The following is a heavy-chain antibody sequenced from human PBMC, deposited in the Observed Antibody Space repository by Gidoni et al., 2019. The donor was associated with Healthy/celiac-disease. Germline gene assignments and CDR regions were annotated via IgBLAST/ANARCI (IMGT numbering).Heavy chain of an antibody. CDR3: AKDNAITSWGYFDY. CDR1: GFTFDDYA. J-gene: IGHJ4*02. Sequence: EVQLVESGGGLVQPGRSLRLSCAASGFTFDDYAMPWVRQAPGKGLEWVSGISWNSGSIGYADSVKGRFTISRDNAKNSLYLQMNSLRAEDTALYYCAKDNAITSWGYFDYWGQGTLVTVSS. V-gene: IGHV3-9*01. CDR2: ISWNSGSI. D-gene: IGHD3-16*01.